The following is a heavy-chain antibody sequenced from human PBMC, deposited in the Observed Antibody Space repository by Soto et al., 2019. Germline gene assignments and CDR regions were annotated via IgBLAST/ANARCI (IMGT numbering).Heavy chain of an antibody. V-gene: IGHV4-34*01. D-gene: IGHD1-1*01. Sequence: QVQLHQWGAGLLKPSETLSLTCVVYGGSFSGYYWSWVRQSPGKGLEWIGEVKHSGSTGYNPSLKSRVTISVDASKKQFSLKLSSVTAADTAVYYCTRSVQLWTPFDYWGQGTLVTVSS. CDR2: VKHSGST. CDR1: GGSFSGYY. J-gene: IGHJ4*02. CDR3: TRSVQLWTPFDY.